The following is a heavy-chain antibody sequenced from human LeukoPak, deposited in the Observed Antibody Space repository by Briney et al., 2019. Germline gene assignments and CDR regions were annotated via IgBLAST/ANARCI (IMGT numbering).Heavy chain of an antibody. V-gene: IGHV3-23*01. J-gene: IGHJ4*02. D-gene: IGHD3-10*01. CDR3: AKGWFGETLHGPHDY. CDR1: GFTFSTYA. CDR2: ISASGSLT. Sequence: GGSLRLSCAASGFTFSTYAMSWVRQAPGEGLEWVSGISASGSLTYYADSVKGRFTISRDNSKSMLFLQMNSLTVEDTAVYYWAKGWFGETLHGPHDYWGQGTLVTVST.